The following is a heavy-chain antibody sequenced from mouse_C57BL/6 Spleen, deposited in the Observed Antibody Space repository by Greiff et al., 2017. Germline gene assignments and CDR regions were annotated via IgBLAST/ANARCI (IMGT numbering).Heavy chain of an antibody. V-gene: IGHV5-6*01. CDR3: ARQNSNY. CDR2: ISSGGSYT. D-gene: IGHD2-5*01. CDR1: GFTFSSYG. J-gene: IGHJ3*01. Sequence: EVQLVESGGDLVKPGGSLKLSCAASGFTFSSYGMSWVRQTPDKRLEWVATISSGGSYTYYPDSVKGRFTISRDNAKNTLYLQMSSLKSEDTAMYYCARQNSNYWGQGTLVTVSA.